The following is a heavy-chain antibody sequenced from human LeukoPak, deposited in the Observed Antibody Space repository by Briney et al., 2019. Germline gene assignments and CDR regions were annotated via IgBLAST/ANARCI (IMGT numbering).Heavy chain of an antibody. CDR2: INPNSGGT. D-gene: IGHD6-25*01. J-gene: IGHJ4*02. CDR3: ERVGYVEAAATSGY. CDR1: LHTYTSYY. Sequence: ASVKLSCRASLHTYTSYYMHWVRQAPGQGLEWMGWINPNSGGTNYAQKFQGRVTMTRYTSISTAYMELSRLRSDDTAVYYCERVGYVEAAATSGYWGQGTLVTVSS. V-gene: IGHV1-2*02.